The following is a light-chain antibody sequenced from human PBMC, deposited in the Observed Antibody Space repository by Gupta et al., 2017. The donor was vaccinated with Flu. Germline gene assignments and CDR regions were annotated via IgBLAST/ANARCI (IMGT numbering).Light chain of an antibody. V-gene: IGLV2-14*03. Sequence: QSALTQTPSVSGSTGQPMTISCSGTSSDVGGYNYVSWYQQHPGRAPKLLIYGVSNRPSGVSNRFSGSKSGNPASLTISGLQAEDEAYYYCISYTTSTTGGFGTGTRVTVL. CDR1: SSDVGGYNY. CDR3: ISYTTSTTGG. CDR2: GVS. J-gene: IGLJ1*01.